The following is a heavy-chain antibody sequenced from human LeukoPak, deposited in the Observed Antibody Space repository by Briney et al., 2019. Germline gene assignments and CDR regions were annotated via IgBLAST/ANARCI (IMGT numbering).Heavy chain of an antibody. J-gene: IGHJ4*02. Sequence: PGGSLRLSCAASGFTFSSYSMNWVRQAPGKGLEWVSSISSSSSYIYYADSVKGRFTISRDNAKNSLYLQMNSLRAEDTAVYYCARDVRLGELSGDFDYWGQGTLVTVSS. CDR3: ARDVRLGELSGDFDY. D-gene: IGHD3-16*02. CDR1: GFTFSSYS. CDR2: ISSSSSYI. V-gene: IGHV3-21*01.